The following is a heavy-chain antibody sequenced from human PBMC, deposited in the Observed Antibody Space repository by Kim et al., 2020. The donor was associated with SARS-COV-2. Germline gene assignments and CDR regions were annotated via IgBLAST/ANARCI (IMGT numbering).Heavy chain of an antibody. V-gene: IGHV4-59*01. D-gene: IGHD6-13*01. CDR3: ARESYSSSWYYYYGMDV. J-gene: IGHJ6*02. Sequence: LKSRVTISVDTSKNQFSLKLSSVSAADTAVYYCARESYSSSWYYYYGMDVWGQGTTVTVSS.